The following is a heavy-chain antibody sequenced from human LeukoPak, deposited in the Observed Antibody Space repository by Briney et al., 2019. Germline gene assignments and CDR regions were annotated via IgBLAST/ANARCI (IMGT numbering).Heavy chain of an antibody. J-gene: IGHJ4*02. CDR3: ARENDYGDYLYFDY. CDR1: GGSISSYY. V-gene: IGHV4-59*01. CDR2: IYYSGST. D-gene: IGHD4-17*01. Sequence: SETLSLTCTVSGGSISSYYWSWIRQPLGKGLEWIGYIYYSGSTNYNPSLKSRVTISVDTSKNQFSLKLSSVTAADTAVYYCARENDYGDYLYFDYWGQGTLVTVSS.